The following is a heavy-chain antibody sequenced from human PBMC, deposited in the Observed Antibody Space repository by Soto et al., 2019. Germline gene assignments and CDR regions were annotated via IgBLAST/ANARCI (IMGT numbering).Heavy chain of an antibody. V-gene: IGHV4-30-2*01. D-gene: IGHD5-12*01. CDR3: AAGGGLPRYS. J-gene: IGHJ4*02. CDR2: IYHSGST. Sequence: QLQLQESGSGLVKPSQTLSLTCAVSGGSISSGGYSWSWIRQPPGKGLEWIGYIYHSGSTYYNPSLKSRVTISGDRSRNQFSLKRSSVTAADTAVYYWAAGGGLPRYSWGQGTLVTVSS. CDR1: GGSISSGGYS.